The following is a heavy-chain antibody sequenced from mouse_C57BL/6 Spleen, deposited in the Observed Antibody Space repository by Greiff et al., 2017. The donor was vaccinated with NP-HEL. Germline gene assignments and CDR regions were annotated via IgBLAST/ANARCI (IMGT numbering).Heavy chain of an antibody. D-gene: IGHD1-1*01. V-gene: IGHV1-22*01. CDR2: INPNNGGT. CDR3: ARTHYYGSSHYYAMDY. CDR1: GYTFTDYN. J-gene: IGHJ4*01. Sequence: EVQLQQSGPELVKPGASVKMSCKASGYTFTDYNMHWVKQSHGKSLEWIGYINPNNGGTSYNQKFKGKATLTVNKSSSTAYMELRSLTSEDSAVYYCARTHYYGSSHYYAMDYWGQGTSVTVSS.